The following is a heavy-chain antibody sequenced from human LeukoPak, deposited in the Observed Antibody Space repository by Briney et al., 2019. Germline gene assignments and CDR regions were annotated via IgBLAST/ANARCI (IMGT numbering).Heavy chain of an antibody. J-gene: IGHJ3*02. V-gene: IGHV5-51*01. CDR3: ARNHYYGAGTYYNLFDALDI. CDR1: GYTFTSYW. Sequence: GESLKISGKASGYTFTSYWIGWVRPMPDKGVEWMAIIYPGADSDMRYSPSFQGQVTISFDKSINPAYLQWSSLKASDTAMYYCARNHYYGAGTYYNLFDALDIWGQGTMVTVPS. CDR2: IYPGADSDM. D-gene: IGHD3-10*01.